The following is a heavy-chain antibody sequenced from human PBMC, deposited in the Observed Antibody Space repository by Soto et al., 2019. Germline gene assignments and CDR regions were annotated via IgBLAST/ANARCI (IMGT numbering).Heavy chain of an antibody. D-gene: IGHD3-3*01. CDR3: ARGEGGNTYYDFWSGYRGLSAAFDI. Sequence: ASVKVSCKASGYTFTSYDISWVRQAPGQGLEWMGWISAYNGNTNYAQKLQGRVTMTKDTSTSTAYMELRSLRSDDTAVYYCARGEGGNTYYDFWSGYRGLSAAFDIWG. CDR1: GYTFTSYD. CDR2: ISAYNGNT. V-gene: IGHV1-18*01. J-gene: IGHJ3*02.